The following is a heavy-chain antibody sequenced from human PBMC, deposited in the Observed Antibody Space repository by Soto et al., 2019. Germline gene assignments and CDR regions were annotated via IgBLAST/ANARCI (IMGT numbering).Heavy chain of an antibody. CDR3: AKDRHDYSNYFDH. V-gene: IGHV3-30*18. CDR2: ISYDGSNK. CDR1: GFTFSSYG. Sequence: QVQLVESGGGVVQPGRSLRLSCAASGFTFSSYGMHWVRQAPGKGLEWVTVISYDGSNKYYVDSVKGRFTISRDNSENTLYLEMNRLRAEDTAVYYCAKDRHDYSNYFDHWGQGTRVTVSS. J-gene: IGHJ4*02. D-gene: IGHD4-4*01.